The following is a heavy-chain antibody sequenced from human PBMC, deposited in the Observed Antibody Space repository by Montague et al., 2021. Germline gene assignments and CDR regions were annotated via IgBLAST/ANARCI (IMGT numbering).Heavy chain of an antibody. CDR1: GGSFSGYY. CDR2: IHHSGST. J-gene: IGHJ6*02. CDR3: ARRKRLLHMQPSGSYYYYGMDV. D-gene: IGHD3-22*01. Sequence: SETLSLTCAVYGGSFSGYYWCWIRKPPGKGLEWIGEIHHSGSTDYNPSLKSRVTISVDTSKNQFSLTLSSVTAAAAAVYDCARRKRLLHMQPSGSYYYYGMDVWGQGTTVTVS. V-gene: IGHV4-34*01.